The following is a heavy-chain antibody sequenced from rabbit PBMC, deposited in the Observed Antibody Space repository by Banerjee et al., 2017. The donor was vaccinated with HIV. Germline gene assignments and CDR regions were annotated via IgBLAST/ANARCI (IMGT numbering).Heavy chain of an antibody. J-gene: IGHJ4*01. D-gene: IGHD1-1*01. CDR3: ARDASSSGYSFNL. V-gene: IGHV1S7*01. CDR1: GFDFSSYY. Sequence: QLKESGGGLVQPGGSLKLSCKASGFDFSSYYMSWVRQAPGKGLEWIGYIDPVFGSTYYASWVNGRFTISSHNAQNTLYLQLNSLTAADTATYFCARDASSSGYSFNLWGQGTLVTVS. CDR2: IDPVFGST.